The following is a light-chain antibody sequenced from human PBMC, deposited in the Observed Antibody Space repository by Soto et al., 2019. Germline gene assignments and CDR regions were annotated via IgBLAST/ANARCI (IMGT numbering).Light chain of an antibody. V-gene: IGLV2-14*03. CDR2: GVS. CDR1: RSDVGGYNY. J-gene: IGLJ2*01. Sequence: QSVLTQPASLSGSPGQSITISCTGTRSDVGGYNYVSWYQQHPGKAPRLMIYGVSNRPLGVSYRFSGSKSGNTASLTISGLQSEDEADYYCNSYASVNSPVLFGGGTKLTVL. CDR3: NSYASVNSPVL.